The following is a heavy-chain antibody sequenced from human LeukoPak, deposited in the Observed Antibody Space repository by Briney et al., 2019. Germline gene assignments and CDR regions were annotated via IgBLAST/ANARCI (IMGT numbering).Heavy chain of an antibody. CDR1: GGSISSSSYS. CDR2: IYYSGST. V-gene: IGHV4-39*01. J-gene: IGHJ4*02. Sequence: SETLSLTCTVSGGSISSSSYSWGWIRQPPGKGLEWIGSIYYSGSTYYNPSLKSRVTISVDTSKNQFSLKLSSVTAADTAVYYCARGLSGSYYMFDYWGQGTLVTVSS. D-gene: IGHD1-26*01. CDR3: ARGLSGSYYMFDY.